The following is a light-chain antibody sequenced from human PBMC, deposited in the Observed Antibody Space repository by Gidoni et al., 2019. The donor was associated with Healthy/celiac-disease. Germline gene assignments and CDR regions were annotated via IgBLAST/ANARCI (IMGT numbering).Light chain of an antibody. Sequence: DIQMTQSPSSLSASVGDRVPITCRASQGISNYLAWYQQKPGKVPKLLIYAASTLQAGVPSRFSGSGSGTDFTLTISSLQPEEVATYYCQKYNSAWTFGQGTKVEIK. CDR2: AAS. J-gene: IGKJ1*01. CDR3: QKYNSAWT. CDR1: QGISNY. V-gene: IGKV1-27*01.